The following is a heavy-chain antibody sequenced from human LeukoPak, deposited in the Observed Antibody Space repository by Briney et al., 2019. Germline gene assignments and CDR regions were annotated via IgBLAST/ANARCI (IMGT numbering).Heavy chain of an antibody. CDR3: ARARGAVGIDY. CDR1: GYSISSGYY. D-gene: IGHD6-19*01. CDR2: IYHSGST. Sequence: SETLSLTCTVSGYSISSGYYWGWIRQPPGKGLEWIGSIYHSGSTYYNPSLKSRVTISVDTSKNQFSLKLSSVTAADTAVYYCARARGAVGIDYWGQGTLVTVSS. V-gene: IGHV4-38-2*02. J-gene: IGHJ4*02.